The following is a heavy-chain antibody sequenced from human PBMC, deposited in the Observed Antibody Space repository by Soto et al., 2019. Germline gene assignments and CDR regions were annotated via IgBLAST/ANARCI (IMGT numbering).Heavy chain of an antibody. CDR2: TSYVGNT. Sequence: PSETLSLTCSVSGFSISSYYWTWIRQSPGKGLEWIGYTSYVGNTYYNPSLRSRVTISVDTSKNQFSLKLSSVTAADTAVYYCARYGSGECNRGSCYSPFDYWGQGTLVTVSS. CDR1: GFSISSYY. V-gene: IGHV4-59*08. D-gene: IGHD2-15*01. J-gene: IGHJ4*02. CDR3: ARYGSGECNRGSCYSPFDY.